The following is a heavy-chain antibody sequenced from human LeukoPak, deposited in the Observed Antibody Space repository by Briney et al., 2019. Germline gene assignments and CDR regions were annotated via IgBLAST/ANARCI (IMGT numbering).Heavy chain of an antibody. D-gene: IGHD2-15*01. CDR3: ARHICSGGSCPDYFDI. Sequence: SETLSLTCTVSGGSIVSSAYYWGWIRQPPGKGLEWISSIYYSGNTCYNPSLKSRVTISVDTSKNQFSLKLSSAAAADTAVYYCARHICSGGSCPDYFDIWGQGTLVTVAS. V-gene: IGHV4-39*01. CDR1: GGSIVSSAYY. CDR2: IYYSGNT. J-gene: IGHJ4*02.